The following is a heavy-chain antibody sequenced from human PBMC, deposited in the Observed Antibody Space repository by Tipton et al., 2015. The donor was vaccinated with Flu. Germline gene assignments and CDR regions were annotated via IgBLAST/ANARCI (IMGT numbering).Heavy chain of an antibody. J-gene: IGHJ4*02. CDR1: DYSISSGYY. CDR3: ARGSGYASAYLDF. Sequence: GLVKPSETLSLICTVSDYSISSGYYWGWIRQPPGKGLEWIGCISHSGRTYYNPSLKSRVTLSVDTSKNQFSLKMTSLTAADTAVYYCARGSGYASAYLDFWGQGTLVTVSS. D-gene: IGHD5-12*01. V-gene: IGHV4-38-2*02. CDR2: ISHSGRT.